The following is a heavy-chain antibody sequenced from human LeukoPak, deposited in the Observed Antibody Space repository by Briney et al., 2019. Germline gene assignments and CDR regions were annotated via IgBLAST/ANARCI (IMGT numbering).Heavy chain of an antibody. D-gene: IGHD1-1*01. CDR2: IWYDGSNK. V-gene: IGHV3-33*01. J-gene: IGHJ4*02. CDR1: GFTFSSYG. Sequence: PGRSLRLSCAASGFTFSSYGMHWVRQAPGKGLEWVAVIWYDGSNKYYADSVKGRFTISRDNAKNMVYLQMDSLSAEDTAVYYCVRLLDIDYWGQGTLVTVSS. CDR3: VRLLDIDY.